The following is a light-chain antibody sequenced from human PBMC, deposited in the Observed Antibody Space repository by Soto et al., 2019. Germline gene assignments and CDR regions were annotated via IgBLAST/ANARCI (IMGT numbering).Light chain of an antibody. Sequence: EIVLTQSPGTLSLSPGERATLSCRAGQTVSSSYLAWYQQIRGQAPRLLIYGASSRATGIPDRFSGSGSGTDFTLTISRLEPEDFAIYYCQLYGNSPLYTFGQGTKLESK. V-gene: IGKV3-20*01. CDR2: GAS. CDR1: QTVSSSY. J-gene: IGKJ2*01. CDR3: QLYGNSPLYT.